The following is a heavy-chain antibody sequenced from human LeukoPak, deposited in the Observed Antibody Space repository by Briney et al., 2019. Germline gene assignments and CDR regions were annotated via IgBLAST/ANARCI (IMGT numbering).Heavy chain of an antibody. J-gene: IGHJ4*02. CDR3: ARDVGGSLDY. CDR2: IKGDNSAR. V-gene: IGHV3-7*01. Sequence: GGSLRLSCAASGFTFSTYWMAWVRQAPGKGLEWVANIKGDNSARHQADSVKGRFTISRDNTQNSVYLQMSSLRGEDTAVYYCARDVGGSLDYWGQGTLVTVSS. D-gene: IGHD1-26*01. CDR1: GFTFSTYW.